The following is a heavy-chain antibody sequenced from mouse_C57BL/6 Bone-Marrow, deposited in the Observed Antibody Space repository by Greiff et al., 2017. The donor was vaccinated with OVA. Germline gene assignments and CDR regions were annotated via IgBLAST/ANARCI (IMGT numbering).Heavy chain of an antibody. V-gene: IGHV5-6*01. CDR3: ARPTFYDGLAY. D-gene: IGHD2-3*01. J-gene: IGHJ3*01. CDR1: GFTFSSYG. Sequence: EVKLVESGGDLVKPGGSLKLSCAASGFTFSSYGMSWVRQTPDKRLEWVATISSGGSYPYYPDSVKGRFTITRDNAKNTLYLQMSSLKSEDTAMYYCARPTFYDGLAYWGQGTLVTVSA. CDR2: ISSGGSYP.